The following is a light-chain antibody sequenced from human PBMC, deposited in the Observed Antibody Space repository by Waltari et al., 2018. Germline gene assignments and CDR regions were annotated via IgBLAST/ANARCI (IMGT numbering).Light chain of an antibody. CDR2: EVS. J-gene: IGKJ2*01. CDR1: QSLLYSDGKTY. Sequence: DIVMTQAPLSLSVPPGQPASIPCKSSQSLLYSDGKTYLYWYLQKEGQPPQPLIYEVSNRLSGVPDRFSGSGSGTDFTLKISRVEAEDVGVYYCMQSIQLYIFGQGTKVEIK. CDR3: MQSIQLYI. V-gene: IGKV2D-29*01.